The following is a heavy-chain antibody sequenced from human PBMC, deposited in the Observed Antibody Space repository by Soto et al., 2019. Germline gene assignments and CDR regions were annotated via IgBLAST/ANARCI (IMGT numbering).Heavy chain of an antibody. CDR2: INYRART. CDR3: ARDYRPTYYYDSSGYHPPTYFAF. D-gene: IGHD3-22*01. CDR1: VGSISSGDYY. J-gene: IGHJ4*02. V-gene: IGHV4-30-4*01. Sequence: QVQLQESGPGLLKPSQTLSLTCTVSVGSISSGDYYWSWIRQSPGKGLEWIGSINYRARTNYNPSLQSRVAMPVESSKTPFSPRLSYVTAADTAVYYCARDYRPTYYYDSSGYHPPTYFAFWGQGTLVNAYS.